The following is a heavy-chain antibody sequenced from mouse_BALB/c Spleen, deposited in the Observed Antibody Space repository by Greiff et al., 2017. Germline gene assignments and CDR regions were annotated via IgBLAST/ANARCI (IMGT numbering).Heavy chain of an antibody. CDR2: ISDGGSYT. CDR3: ARDRGYFLYAMDY. D-gene: IGHD2-3*01. J-gene: IGHJ4*01. CDR1: GFTFSDYY. Sequence: EVKLMESGGGLVKPGGSLKLSCAASGFTFSDYYMYWVRQTPEKRLEWVATISDGGSYTYYPDSVKGRFTISRDNAKNNLYLQMSSLKSEDTAMYYCARDRGYFLYAMDYWGQGTSVTVSS. V-gene: IGHV5-4*02.